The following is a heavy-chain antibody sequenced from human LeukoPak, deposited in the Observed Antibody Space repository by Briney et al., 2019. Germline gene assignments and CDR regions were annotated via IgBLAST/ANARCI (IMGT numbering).Heavy chain of an antibody. CDR1: GYTFTGYY. V-gene: IGHV1-2*02. CDR2: INPNSGGT. D-gene: IGHD2-8*01. CDR3: ARGYVGSRYCTNGVCESNWFDP. J-gene: IGHJ5*02. Sequence: ASVKVSCKASGYTFTGYYMHWVRQAPGQGLEWMGWINPNSGGTNYAQKLQGRVTMTRDTSISTAYMELSRLRSDDTAVYYCARGYVGSRYCTNGVCESNWFDPWGQGTLVTVSS.